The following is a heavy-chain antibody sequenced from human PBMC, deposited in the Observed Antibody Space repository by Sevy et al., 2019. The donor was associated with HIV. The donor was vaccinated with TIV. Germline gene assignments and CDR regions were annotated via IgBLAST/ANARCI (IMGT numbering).Heavy chain of an antibody. V-gene: IGHV3-7*01. J-gene: IGHJ6*02. Sequence: PGGSLRLSCAASGFTFSRYWMSWVRQAPGKGLEWVANIKEDGSEKYYVDSVKGRFTISRDNAKNSLYLQMNSLGVEDTAVYYCARRGSSYYYGMDVWGQGTTVTVSS. CDR2: IKEDGSEK. CDR3: ARRGSSYYYGMDV. D-gene: IGHD3-16*01. CDR1: GFTFSRYW.